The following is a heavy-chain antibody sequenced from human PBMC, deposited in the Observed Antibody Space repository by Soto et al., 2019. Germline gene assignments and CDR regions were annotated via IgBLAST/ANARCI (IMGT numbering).Heavy chain of an antibody. CDR3: ARRGSGSYYDH. CDR2: ISGSGDST. CDR1: GFTFSSYA. J-gene: IGHJ4*02. V-gene: IGHV3-23*01. D-gene: IGHD1-26*01. Sequence: EVQLLESGGGLVQPGGSLRLSCAASGFTFSSYAMRWVRQAPGKGLEWVSAISGSGDSTYYADSVKGRFTTSRDNPKNTLYLQMNSLRAEDTAVYYCARRGSGSYYDHWGQGTLVTVSS.